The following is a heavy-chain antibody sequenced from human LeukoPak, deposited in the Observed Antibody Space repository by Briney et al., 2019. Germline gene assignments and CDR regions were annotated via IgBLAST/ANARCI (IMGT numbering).Heavy chain of an antibody. Sequence: PGGSLRLSCAASGFTVSSNYMSWVRQAPGKGLEWVSVIYGGGSTYYADSVKGRFTISRDNSKNTLYLQMNSLRAEDTAVYYCARGYCSSTNCYSNYWGQGTLVTVSS. D-gene: IGHD2-2*01. V-gene: IGHV3-53*01. CDR1: GFTVSSNY. CDR3: ARGYCSSTNCYSNY. CDR2: IYGGGST. J-gene: IGHJ4*02.